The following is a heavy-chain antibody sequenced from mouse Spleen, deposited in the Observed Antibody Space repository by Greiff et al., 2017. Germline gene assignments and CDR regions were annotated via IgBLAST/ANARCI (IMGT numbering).Heavy chain of an antibody. D-gene: IGHD3-1*01. CDR3: ERREGRGARATSAWVAY. V-gene: IGHV1-62-2*01. J-gene: IGHJ3*01. CDR1: GYTFTEYS. CDR2: FYPGSGST. Sequence: VQLQQSGAGLVKPGASVKLSCTASGYTFTEYSIHWVKQRSGQGLVWIGWFYPGSGSTKYNEKFKDKVTLTADKSSSTVYMEFSRLTSEDSAVYVCERREGRGARATSAWVAYWGQGTLVTVSA.